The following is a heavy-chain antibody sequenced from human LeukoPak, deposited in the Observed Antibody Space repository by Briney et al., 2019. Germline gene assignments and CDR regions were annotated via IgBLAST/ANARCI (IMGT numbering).Heavy chain of an antibody. CDR2: ISGSGGST. Sequence: GGSLRLSCAASGFTFSSYAMSWVRQAPGKGLEWVSAISGSGGSTYYTDSVKGRFTISRDNSKNTLYLQMNSLRAEDTAVYYCAKEKRWLVLISDAFDIWGQGTMVTVSS. D-gene: IGHD6-19*01. CDR1: GFTFSSYA. V-gene: IGHV3-23*01. J-gene: IGHJ3*02. CDR3: AKEKRWLVLISDAFDI.